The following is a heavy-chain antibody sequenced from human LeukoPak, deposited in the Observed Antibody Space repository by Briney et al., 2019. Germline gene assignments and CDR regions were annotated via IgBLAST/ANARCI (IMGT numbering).Heavy chain of an antibody. CDR2: IYSGGST. J-gene: IGHJ4*02. Sequence: GSLRLSCAASGFTVSSNYMSWVRQAPGKGLEWGSVIYSGGSTYYADSVKGRFTISRDNSKNTLYLQMNSLRAEDTAVYYCAREVADSYFDYWGQGPLVTVST. CDR3: AREVADSYFDY. D-gene: IGHD6-13*01. V-gene: IGHV3-53*01. CDR1: GFTVSSNY.